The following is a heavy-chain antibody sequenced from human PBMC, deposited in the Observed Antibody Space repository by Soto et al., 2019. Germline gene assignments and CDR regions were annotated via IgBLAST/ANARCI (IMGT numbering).Heavy chain of an antibody. CDR1: GFIFSSYS. J-gene: IGHJ3*02. CDR3: ARDQFLDAFDI. D-gene: IGHD2-21*01. CDR2: ISNDGSNK. V-gene: IGHV3-30-3*01. Sequence: QVQLVESGGGVVQPGRSLRLSCAASGFIFSSYSMHWVRQAPGKGLEWVATISNDGSNKDYVDSVKGRFTISRDNSNNTLSLQMNSLRAEDTAVYYCARDQFLDAFDIWGQGTMVTVSS.